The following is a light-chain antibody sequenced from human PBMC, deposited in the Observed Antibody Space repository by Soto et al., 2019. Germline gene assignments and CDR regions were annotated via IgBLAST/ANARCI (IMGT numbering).Light chain of an antibody. V-gene: IGLV1-40*01. CDR3: QSYDSSLSPYWV. CDR1: SSNIGAGYD. Sequence: QSALTQPPSVSGAPGQRVTISCTGSSSNIGAGYDVHWYQQLPGTAPKLLIYGNSNRPSGVPDRFSGSKSGTSASLAITGLQAEDEADYYCQSYDSSLSPYWVFGGGTKLTVL. J-gene: IGLJ3*02. CDR2: GNS.